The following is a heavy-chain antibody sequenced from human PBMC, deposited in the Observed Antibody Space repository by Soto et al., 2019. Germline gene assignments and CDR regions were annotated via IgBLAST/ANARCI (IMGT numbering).Heavy chain of an antibody. D-gene: IGHD2-15*01. CDR1: GGSISSSNW. CDR2: IYHSGST. J-gene: IGHJ4*02. Sequence: QVQLQESGPGLVKPSGTLSLTCAVSGGSISSSNWWSWVRQPPGKGLEWIGEIYHSGSTNYHPSLKSRVTISVDMSTNQSSLKLSSVTAAGAAVYYCARVLGGSWAPVDYWLQGTLVAVSS. V-gene: IGHV4-4*02. CDR3: ARVLGGSWAPVDY.